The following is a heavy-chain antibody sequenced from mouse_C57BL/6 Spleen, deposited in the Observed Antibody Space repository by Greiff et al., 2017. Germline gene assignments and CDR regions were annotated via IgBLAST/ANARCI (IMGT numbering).Heavy chain of an antibody. D-gene: IGHD3-1*01. V-gene: IGHV7-3*01. CDR1: GFTFTDYY. J-gene: IGHJ2*01. Sequence: EVQLVESGGGLVQPGGSLSLSCAASGFTFTDYYMSWVRQPPGKALEWLGFIRNKANGYTTEYSASVKGRFTISRDNSQSILYLQMNALRAEDSATYYCASLGYYFDYWGQGTTLTVSS. CDR3: ASLGYYFDY. CDR2: IRNKANGYTT.